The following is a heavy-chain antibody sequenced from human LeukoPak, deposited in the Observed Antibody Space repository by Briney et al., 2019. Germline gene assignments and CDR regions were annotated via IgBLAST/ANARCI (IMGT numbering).Heavy chain of an antibody. D-gene: IGHD2-2*01. Sequence: ASVQVSCKASGYTFTGYYMHWVRQAPGQGIEWMGWINPNSGGTNYAQKFQGRVTMTRDTSISTAYMELSRLRSDDTAVYYCARDMCSSTSCYAGYYYYYYMDVWGKGTTVTISS. CDR3: ARDMCSSTSCYAGYYYYYYMDV. V-gene: IGHV1-2*02. CDR2: INPNSGGT. J-gene: IGHJ6*03. CDR1: GYTFTGYY.